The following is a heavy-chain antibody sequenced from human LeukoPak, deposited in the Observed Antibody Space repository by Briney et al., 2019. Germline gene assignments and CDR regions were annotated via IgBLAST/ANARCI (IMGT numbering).Heavy chain of an antibody. D-gene: IGHD6-13*01. CDR3: AGVGYSSSWSPSDY. Sequence: GGSLRLSCAASGFTFSNYWMSWVRQAPGKGLEWVANIKDDGSGKYYVDSLKGRFTISRDNAKNSLYPQMNSLRAEDTAVYYCAGVGYSSSWSPSDYWGQGALVTVSS. CDR1: GFTFSNYW. CDR2: IKDDGSGK. J-gene: IGHJ4*02. V-gene: IGHV3-7*01.